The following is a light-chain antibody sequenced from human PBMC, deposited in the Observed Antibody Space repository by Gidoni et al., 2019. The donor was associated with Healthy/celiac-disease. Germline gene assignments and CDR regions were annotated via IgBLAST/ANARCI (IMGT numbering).Light chain of an antibody. V-gene: IGKV3-20*01. CDR3: QQYGSSPTMYT. CDR2: GAS. CDR1: QSVSSSY. Sequence: DIVLTQSPGTLSLPPGERATLSCRASQSVSSSYLAWYQQKPGQAPRLLIYGASSRATGIPDRFSGSGSGTDFTLTISRLEPEDFAVYYCQQYGSSPTMYTFGQGTKLEIK. J-gene: IGKJ2*01.